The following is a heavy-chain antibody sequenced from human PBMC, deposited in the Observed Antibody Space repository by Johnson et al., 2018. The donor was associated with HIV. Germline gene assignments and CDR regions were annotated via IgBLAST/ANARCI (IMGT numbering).Heavy chain of an antibody. D-gene: IGHD6-6*01. J-gene: IGHJ3*02. CDR3: ARDSSNSFRFEMYAFDI. Sequence: LVESGGGLVQPGGSLRLSCAASGLTVSTNDINWVRQAPGKGLEWVAIIYSGDSTYYADSLEGRFTISRDKSKNTAYLQMNSLRPEDTAVYYCARDSSNSFRFEMYAFDIWGQGTMVTVSS. CDR2: IYSGDST. V-gene: IGHV3-66*01. CDR1: GLTVSTND.